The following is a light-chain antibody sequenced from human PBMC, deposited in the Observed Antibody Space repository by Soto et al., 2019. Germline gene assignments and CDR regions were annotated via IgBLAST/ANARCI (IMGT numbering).Light chain of an antibody. CDR1: SSDVGDYNY. V-gene: IGLV2-14*01. CDR3: SSYSSTSTLYV. Sequence: QSALTQPASVSGSPGQSITISCTGTSSDVGDYNYVSWYQQLPGKAPKLIIFEVSNRPSGVSDRFSASKSGNTASLTISGLQAEDEADYYCSSYSSTSTLYVLGTGPKLTVL. J-gene: IGLJ1*01. CDR2: EVS.